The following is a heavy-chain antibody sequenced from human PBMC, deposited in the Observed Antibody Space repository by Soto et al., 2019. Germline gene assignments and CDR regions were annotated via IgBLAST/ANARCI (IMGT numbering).Heavy chain of an antibody. J-gene: IGHJ4*02. CDR1: GGSVSSGSYY. CDR3: AREGYGGNFEGIES. V-gene: IGHV4-61*01. Sequence: SETLSLTCTVSGGSVSSGSYYWSWIRQPPGKGLEWIGYIYYSGSTNYNPSLKSRVTISVDTSKNQFSLKLSSVTAADTAVYYCAREGYGGNFEGIESWAQGTLVIVSS. CDR2: IYYSGST. D-gene: IGHD4-17*01.